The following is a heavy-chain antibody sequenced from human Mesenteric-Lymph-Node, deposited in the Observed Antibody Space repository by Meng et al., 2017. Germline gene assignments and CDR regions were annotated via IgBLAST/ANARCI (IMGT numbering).Heavy chain of an antibody. V-gene: IGHV3-11*04. CDR3: AREFSVMADGYFDP. Sequence: QGELGESGGGLVEPGGSLKLFCAASGYMFNDYFMSWIRQTPGKGLEWISCISSSGSSTFYADSVKGRFTISRDNANNVLFLEMNSLGVDDTAVYYCAREFSVMADGYFDPWGQGTLVTVSS. CDR1: GYMFNDYF. CDR2: ISSSGSST. D-gene: IGHD5-24*01. J-gene: IGHJ5*02.